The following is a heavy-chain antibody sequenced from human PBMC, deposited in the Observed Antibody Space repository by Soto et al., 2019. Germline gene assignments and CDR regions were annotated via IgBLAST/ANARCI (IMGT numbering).Heavy chain of an antibody. Sequence: QVQLVQSGAEVKKPGASVKVSCKFSGYSFINYGMTWVRQAPGQGLEWMGWISGSNGATNYAQRFQGRVTLTTDTSTNPAYMELRSLRLDDTAVYYCARDSKWLIIKGNWFDSWGQGTLVTVSS. CDR2: ISGSNGAT. D-gene: IGHD5-12*01. CDR1: GYSFINYG. V-gene: IGHV1-18*04. CDR3: ARDSKWLIIKGNWFDS. J-gene: IGHJ5*01.